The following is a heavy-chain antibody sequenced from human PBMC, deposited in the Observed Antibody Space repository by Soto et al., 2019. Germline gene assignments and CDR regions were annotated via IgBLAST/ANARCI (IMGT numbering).Heavy chain of an antibody. CDR2: ISQSGNT. V-gene: IGHV4-34*01. J-gene: IGHJ4*02. Sequence: SETLSLTCSIYSGSFSGYYWSWIRQPPGNGLEWIGEISQSGNTNYSPSLKSRVSISIDTSKKQFSLNLASVSAADTAVYYCARAPKVSGSSQTRPDFWGQGTLATVS. CDR3: ARAPKVSGSSQTRPDF. CDR1: SGSFSGYY. D-gene: IGHD6-6*01.